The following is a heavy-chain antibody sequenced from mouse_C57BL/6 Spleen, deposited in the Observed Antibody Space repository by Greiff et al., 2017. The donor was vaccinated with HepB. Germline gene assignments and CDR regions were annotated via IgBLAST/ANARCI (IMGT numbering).Heavy chain of an antibody. V-gene: IGHV1-64*01. J-gene: IGHJ4*01. Sequence: VQLQQPGAELVKPGASVKLSCTASGSTFTSYWMHWVKQRPGQGLEWIGMIHPNSGSTNYNETFKSKATLTVDKSSSTAYRQLSSLTSEDAAVYYWARGADRAMDDWGQGAAVTVAS. CDR2: IHPNSGST. CDR3: ARGADRAMDD. CDR1: GSTFTSYW. D-gene: IGHD3-3*01.